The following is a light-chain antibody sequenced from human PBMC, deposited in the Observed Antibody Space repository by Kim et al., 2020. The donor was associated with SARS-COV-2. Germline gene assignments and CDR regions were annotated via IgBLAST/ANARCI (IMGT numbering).Light chain of an antibody. Sequence: ELTQPPSASGTPGQRVTISCSGSSSNIGSNTVNWYQQLPGTAPKLLIYSNNQRPSGVPDRFSGSRSGTSASLAISGLQSEDEADYYCATWDDSLNGPVFGGGTKLTVL. CDR3: ATWDDSLNGPV. V-gene: IGLV1-44*01. J-gene: IGLJ2*01. CDR1: SSNIGSNT. CDR2: SNN.